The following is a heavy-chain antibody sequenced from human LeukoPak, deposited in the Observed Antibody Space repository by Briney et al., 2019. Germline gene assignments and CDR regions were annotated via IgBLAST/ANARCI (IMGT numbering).Heavy chain of an antibody. J-gene: IGHJ4*02. CDR1: GLSFSGQW. V-gene: IGHV3-64D*09. CDR2: ISNKGGST. D-gene: IGHD1-26*01. Sequence: GGSLRLSCGGSGLSFSGQWMNWVRQAPGKGLEYVSGISNKGGSTYYADSVKGRFTISRDNSKNTLHLQMSSLRADDTAVYYCVKSGTWADFDSWGQGTLVTVSS. CDR3: VKSGTWADFDS.